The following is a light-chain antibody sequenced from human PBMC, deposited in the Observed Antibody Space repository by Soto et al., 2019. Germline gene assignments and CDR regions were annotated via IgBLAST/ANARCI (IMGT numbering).Light chain of an antibody. Sequence: QSALTQPASVSRSPGQSITISCTGTSSDVGGYNYVSWYQQHPGKAPKLMIYDVSNRPSGVSNRFSGSKSGNTASLTISGLQAEDEADYYCSSYTSSSTVLVFGGGTKLTVL. CDR2: DVS. CDR3: SSYTSSSTVLV. J-gene: IGLJ2*01. CDR1: SSDVGGYNY. V-gene: IGLV2-14*01.